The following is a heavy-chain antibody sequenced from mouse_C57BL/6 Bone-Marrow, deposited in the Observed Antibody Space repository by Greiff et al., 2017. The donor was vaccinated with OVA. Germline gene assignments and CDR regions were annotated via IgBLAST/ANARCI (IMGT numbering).Heavy chain of an antibody. CDR1: GYTFTSYW. CDR3: ARKGLTGPPYCAMDD. CDR2: IHPNSGST. Sequence: QLQQPGAELVKPGASVKLSCKASGYTFTSYWMHWVKQRPGQGLEWIGMIHPNSGSTNYNEKFKSKATLTVDKSSSTAYMQLSSLTSEDSAVYYWARKGLTGPPYCAMDDWGPGTSVTVSS. D-gene: IGHD4-1*01. J-gene: IGHJ4*01. V-gene: IGHV1-64*01.